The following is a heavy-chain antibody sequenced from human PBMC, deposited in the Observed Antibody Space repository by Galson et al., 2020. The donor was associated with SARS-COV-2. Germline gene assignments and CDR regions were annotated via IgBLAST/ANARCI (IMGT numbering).Heavy chain of an antibody. J-gene: IGHJ4*02. D-gene: IGHD3-16*02. Sequence: SETLSLTCTVSGGSFSSTNYYWAWIRQPPGKGLEWIGSISYSGVTNYNPTLRSRVTMSVDPSKNQFSLSLNSATAADTAMYYCARLRMYDYMWGRQRYLLDDLDHWGQGALITVSS. CDR3: ARLRMYDYMWGRQRYLLDDLDH. CDR1: GGSFSSTNYY. CDR2: ISYSGVT. V-gene: IGHV4-39*01.